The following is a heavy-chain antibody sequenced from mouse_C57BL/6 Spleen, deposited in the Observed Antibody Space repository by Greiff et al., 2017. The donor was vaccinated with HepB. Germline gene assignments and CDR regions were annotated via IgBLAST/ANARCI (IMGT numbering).Heavy chain of an antibody. D-gene: IGHD1-1*02. Sequence: EVQRVESGPELVKPGASVKISCKASGYSFTGYYMNWVKQSPEKSLEWIGEINPSTGGTTYNQKFKAKATLTVDKSSSTAYMQLKSLTSEDSAVYYCARWDYGHVGKYFDVWGTGTTVTVSS. V-gene: IGHV1-42*01. CDR2: INPSTGGT. CDR1: GYSFTGYY. CDR3: ARWDYGHVGKYFDV. J-gene: IGHJ1*03.